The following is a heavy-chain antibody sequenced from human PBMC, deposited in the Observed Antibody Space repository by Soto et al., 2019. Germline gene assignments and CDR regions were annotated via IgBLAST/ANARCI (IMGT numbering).Heavy chain of an antibody. Sequence: QVQLVQSGAEVKKPGTSVKVSCKASGYTFTNYALHWVRQAPGQRLEWMGWIHAVNGNTKYSQKFQGRVTITRDTPASTAFMELSPMISEDTAVYHCAREETALLNWFDPWGQGTLVTVSS. V-gene: IGHV1-3*01. CDR2: IHAVNGNT. CDR3: AREETALLNWFDP. J-gene: IGHJ5*02. CDR1: GYTFTNYA. D-gene: IGHD5-18*01.